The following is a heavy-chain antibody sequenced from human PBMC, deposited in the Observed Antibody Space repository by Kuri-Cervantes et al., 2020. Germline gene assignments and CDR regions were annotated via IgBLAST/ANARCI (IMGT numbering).Heavy chain of an antibody. J-gene: IGHJ6*03. Sequence: GESLKISCAASGFTFSSYSMNWVRQAPGKGLEWVSSISSSSSYIYYADSVKGRFTISRDNAKNSLYLQMNSLRAEDTAVYYCAKGTTTSIAARLGYYYYMDVWGKGTTVTVSS. D-gene: IGHD6-6*01. CDR1: GFTFSSYS. CDR2: ISSSSSYI. CDR3: AKGTTTSIAARLGYYYYMDV. V-gene: IGHV3-21*04.